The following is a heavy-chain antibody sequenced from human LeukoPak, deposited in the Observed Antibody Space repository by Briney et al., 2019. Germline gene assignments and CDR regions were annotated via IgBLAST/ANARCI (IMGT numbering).Heavy chain of an antibody. CDR1: GYTFTGYY. D-gene: IGHD3-22*01. CDR3: ARDPQIVVVTEGVWFDP. Sequence: ASVKVSCKASGYTFTGYYIHWVRQAPGQGLEWMGWINPNSGGTNYAQKFQGRVTMTRDTSISTAYMELSRLRSDDTAVYYCARDPQIVVVTEGVWFDPWGQGTLVTVSS. CDR2: INPNSGGT. V-gene: IGHV1-2*02. J-gene: IGHJ5*02.